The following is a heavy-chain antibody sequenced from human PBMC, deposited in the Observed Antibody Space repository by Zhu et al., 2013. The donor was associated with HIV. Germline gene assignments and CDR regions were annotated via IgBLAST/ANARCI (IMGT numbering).Heavy chain of an antibody. D-gene: IGHD6-25*01. CDR2: INPNSGGT. CDR3: ARVLSSDVGGYYFDY. Sequence: QVQLVQSGAEVKKPGASEKVSCKASGYTFTGHYMHWVRQAPGQGLEWMGWINPNSGGTNYAQKFQGRVTMTRDTSISTAYMELSRLRSDDTAVYYCARVLSSDVGGYYFDYWGQGTLVTVSS. J-gene: IGHJ4*02. CDR1: GYTFTGHY. V-gene: IGHV1-2*02.